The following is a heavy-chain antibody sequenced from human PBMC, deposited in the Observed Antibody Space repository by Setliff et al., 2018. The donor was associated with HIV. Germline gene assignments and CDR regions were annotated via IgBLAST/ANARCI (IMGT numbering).Heavy chain of an antibody. D-gene: IGHD3-10*01. Sequence: ASVKVSCKASGYTFTSYAMHWVRQAPGQRLEWMGWINAGNGNTKYSQKFQGRFTASRDNSKNTLYLQMNSLRAEDTAVYYCVITMVRGVINGGYWGQGTLVTVSS. CDR3: VITMVRGVINGGY. CDR2: INAGNGNT. V-gene: IGHV1-3*01. CDR1: GYTFTSYA. J-gene: IGHJ4*02.